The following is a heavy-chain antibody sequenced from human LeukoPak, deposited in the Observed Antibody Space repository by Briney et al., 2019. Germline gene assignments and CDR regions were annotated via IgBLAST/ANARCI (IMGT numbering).Heavy chain of an antibody. Sequence: GGSLRLSCAASGFTFSNAWMSWVRQAPGKGLEWVGRIKSKTDGGTTDYAAPVKSRFTISRDDSKNTLYLQMNSLKTEDTAVYYCTTDTYYYDSSGYFSYFDYWGQGTLVTVSS. CDR3: TTDTYYYDSSGYFSYFDY. D-gene: IGHD3-22*01. V-gene: IGHV3-15*01. CDR2: IKSKTDGGTT. CDR1: GFTFSNAW. J-gene: IGHJ4*02.